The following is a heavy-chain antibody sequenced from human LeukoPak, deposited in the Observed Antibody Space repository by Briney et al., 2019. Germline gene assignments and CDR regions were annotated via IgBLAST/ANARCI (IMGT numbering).Heavy chain of an antibody. J-gene: IGHJ4*02. V-gene: IGHV3-23*01. Sequence: PGGSLRLSCAASGFTFTRYAMTWVRQAPGKGLEWVSTISDTGGFTFYADSVKGRFTISRDNSKNTLYLQMNSLRADDTAVYYCANAPTGIYRFDYWGQGTLVTVSS. CDR3: ANAPTGIYRFDY. D-gene: IGHD3-10*01. CDR1: GFTFTRYA. CDR2: ISDTGGFT.